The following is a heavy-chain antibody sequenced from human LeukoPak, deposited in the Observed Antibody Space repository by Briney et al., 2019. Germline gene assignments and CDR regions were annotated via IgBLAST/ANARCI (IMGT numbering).Heavy chain of an antibody. D-gene: IGHD6-25*01. CDR1: GGSISSYY. J-gene: IGHJ4*02. CDR2: IYYSGST. V-gene: IGHV4-59*08. CDR3: ARLDRGINAAHFDY. Sequence: SETLSLTCTVSGGSISSYYWSWIRQPPGKRLEWIGYIYYSGSTNYNPSLKSRVTISVDTSKNQFSLKLSSVTAADTAVYYCARLDRGINAAHFDYWGQGTLVTVSS.